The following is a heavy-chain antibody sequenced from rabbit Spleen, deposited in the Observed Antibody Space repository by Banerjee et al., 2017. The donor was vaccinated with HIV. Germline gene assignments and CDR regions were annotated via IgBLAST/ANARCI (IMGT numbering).Heavy chain of an antibody. D-gene: IGHD6-1*01. J-gene: IGHJ4*01. Sequence: QSLEESGGDLVKPGAALTLTCTASGFSFSSSYWICWVRQAPGKGLEWIACIYAGSSGSTYYARWAKGRFAVSKTSSTTVTLQMTSPTAADTATYFCARDDNGRSYVNLWGQGTLVTVS. V-gene: IGHV1S40*01. CDR2: IYAGSSGST. CDR1: GFSFSSSYW. CDR3: ARDDNGRSYVNL.